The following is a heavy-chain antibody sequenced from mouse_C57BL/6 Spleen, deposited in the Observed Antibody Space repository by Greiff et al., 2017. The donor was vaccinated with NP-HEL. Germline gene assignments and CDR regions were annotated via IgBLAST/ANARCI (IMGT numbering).Heavy chain of an antibody. D-gene: IGHD2-3*01. J-gene: IGHJ4*01. CDR3: ARKGWLLRYAMDY. CDR2: IYPGSGNT. Sequence: QVQLKESGAELVRPGASVKLSCKASGYTFTDYYINWVKQRPGQGLEWIARIYPGSGNTYYNEKFKGKATLTAEKSSSTAYMQLSSLTSEDSAVYFCARKGWLLRYAMDYWGQGTSVTVSS. V-gene: IGHV1-76*01. CDR1: GYTFTDYY.